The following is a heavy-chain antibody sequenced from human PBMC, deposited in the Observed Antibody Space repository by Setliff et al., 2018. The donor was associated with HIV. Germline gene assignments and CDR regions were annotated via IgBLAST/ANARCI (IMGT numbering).Heavy chain of an antibody. CDR3: AREQRRRSDYDDTLYNYYMDV. J-gene: IGHJ6*03. CDR2: LYTSGDT. V-gene: IGHV4-4*08. Sequence: NPSETLSLTCTVSGGSIRSHYWSWIRQPAGKGLEWIGHLYTSGDTNYNPSLKSRVAIFVDTSKNQFSLRLRSATAADTAVYYCAREQRRRSDYDDTLYNYYMDVWGKGTTVTVSS. CDR1: GGSIRSHY. D-gene: IGHD3-22*01.